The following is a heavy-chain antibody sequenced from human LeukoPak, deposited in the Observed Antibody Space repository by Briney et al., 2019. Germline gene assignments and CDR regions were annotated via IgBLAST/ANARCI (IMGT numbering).Heavy chain of an antibody. CDR2: SYSGGST. Sequence: GGSLRLSCAASGFIVSSWVRQAPGKGLEWVSISYSGGSTYYADSVRGRFTISRDNSKNILYLEMSSLRAEDTAVYYCTKCGAASRTTCQESAFDMWGQGTMVTVSS. CDR3: TKCGAASRTTCQESAFDM. V-gene: IGHV3-53*01. J-gene: IGHJ3*02. CDR1: GFIVSS. D-gene: IGHD1-14*01.